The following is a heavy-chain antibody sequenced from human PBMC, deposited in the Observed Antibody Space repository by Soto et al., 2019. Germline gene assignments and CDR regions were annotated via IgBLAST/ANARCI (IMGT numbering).Heavy chain of an antibody. CDR3: AKDKCSFGWAFDY. J-gene: IGHJ4*02. V-gene: IGHV3-30*18. CDR1: GFTFRSYG. Sequence: PGGSLRLSCAASGFTFRSYGMPWVRQAPGKGLDWVAVISYDESNKYYAEPVNAAFTNSRDNSKNTLYLQMNSLRAEDRAMYYCAKDKCSFGWAFDYWGQGTMVTVSS. CDR2: ISYDESNK. D-gene: IGHD3-10*02.